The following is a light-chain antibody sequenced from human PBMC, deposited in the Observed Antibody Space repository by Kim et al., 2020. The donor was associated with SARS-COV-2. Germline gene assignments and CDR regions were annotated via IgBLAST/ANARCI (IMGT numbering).Light chain of an antibody. CDR1: WSNIEIGT. J-gene: IGLJ3*02. CDR3: AAWDDSLNGWV. V-gene: IGLV1-44*01. Sequence: GQRVTTSCSGTWSNIEIGTVNWYQQLPGTAPKVLIYRNNLRPSGVPDRFSGSKSGTSASLAISGLQSEDEADYHCAAWDDSLNGWVFGGGTQLTVL. CDR2: RNN.